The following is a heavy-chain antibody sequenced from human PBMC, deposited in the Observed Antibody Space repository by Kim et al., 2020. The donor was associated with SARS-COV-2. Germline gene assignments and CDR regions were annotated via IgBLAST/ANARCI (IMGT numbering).Heavy chain of an antibody. CDR1: GSSISNYC. CDR3: ARDRTTRGNWFDP. Sequence: SETLSLTCTVSGSSISNYCCSWIRQPAGKGLEWIGRIYTSGSTNYNPPLKRRDTMSVDTYKNQFSLKLSSLTAADTAVYDCARDRTTRGNWFDPWGQGTLVTVYS. J-gene: IGHJ5*02. CDR2: IYTSGST. D-gene: IGHD3-10*01. V-gene: IGHV4-4*07.